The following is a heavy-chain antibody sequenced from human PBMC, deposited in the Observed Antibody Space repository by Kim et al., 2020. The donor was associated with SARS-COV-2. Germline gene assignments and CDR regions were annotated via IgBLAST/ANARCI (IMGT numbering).Heavy chain of an antibody. CDR2: IYSGGST. CDR3: ARERVTAAGTQDYYYYGMDV. CDR1: GFTVSSNY. V-gene: IGHV3-53*01. D-gene: IGHD6-13*01. J-gene: IGHJ6*02. Sequence: GGSLRLSCAASGFTVSSNYMSWVRQAPGKGLEWVSVIYSGGSTYYADSVKGRFTISRDNSKNTLYLQMNSLRAEDTAVYYCARERVTAAGTQDYYYYGMDVWGQGTTVTVSS.